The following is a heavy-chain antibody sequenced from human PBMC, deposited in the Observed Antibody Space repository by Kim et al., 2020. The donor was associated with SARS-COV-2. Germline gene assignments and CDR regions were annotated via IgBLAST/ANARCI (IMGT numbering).Heavy chain of an antibody. CDR1: GGSFSGYY. V-gene: IGHV4-34*01. Sequence: SETLSLTCAVYGGSFSGYYWSWIRQPPGKGLEWIGEINHSGSTNYNPSLKSRVTISVDTSKNQFSLKLSSMTAADTAVYYCARVVAAALDYWGQGTLVTVSS. D-gene: IGHD6-13*01. CDR2: INHSGST. J-gene: IGHJ4*02. CDR3: ARVVAAALDY.